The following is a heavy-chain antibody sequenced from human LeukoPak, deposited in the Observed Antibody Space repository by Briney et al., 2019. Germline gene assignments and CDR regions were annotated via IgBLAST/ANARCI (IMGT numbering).Heavy chain of an antibody. J-gene: IGHJ4*02. V-gene: IGHV1-18*01. CDR2: ISAYNGNT. Sequence: ASVKVSCKASGYTFTSYGISWVRQAPGQGLEWMGWISAYNGNTNYAQKFQGRVTITRDTSASTAYMELSSLRSEDTAVYYCARTYYDSSGYSFDYWGQGTLVTVSS. CDR3: ARTYYDSSGYSFDY. D-gene: IGHD3-22*01. CDR1: GYTFTSYG.